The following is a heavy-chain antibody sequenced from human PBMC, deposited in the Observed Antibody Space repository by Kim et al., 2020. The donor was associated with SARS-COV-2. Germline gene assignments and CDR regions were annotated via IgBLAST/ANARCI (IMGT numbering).Heavy chain of an antibody. V-gene: IGHV1-46*01. Sequence: ASVKVSCKASGYTFTSYYMHWVRQAPGQGLEWMGIINPSGGSTSYAQKFQGRVTMTRDTSTSTVYMELSSLRSEDTAVYYCARERGSSSWYPPYYYYGMDVWGQGTTVTVSS. CDR1: GYTFTSYY. CDR3: ARERGSSSWYPPYYYYGMDV. CDR2: INPSGGST. D-gene: IGHD6-13*01. J-gene: IGHJ6*02.